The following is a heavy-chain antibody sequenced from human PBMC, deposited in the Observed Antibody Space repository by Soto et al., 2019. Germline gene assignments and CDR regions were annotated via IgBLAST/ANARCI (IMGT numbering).Heavy chain of an antibody. CDR2: ISPYTDDP. D-gene: IGHD2-2*01. CDR3: ARVIPGAEAWFHP. CDR1: GNTFANFG. V-gene: IGHV1-18*01. J-gene: IGHJ5*02. Sequence: QGQLVQSGVEVKKPGASVKVSCWASGNTFANFGVTWVRQAPGQGLEWMGWISPYTDDPSYAQKFQGRVTMTIDTSTSTAYLDLRSLTSADTAVYYCARVIPGAEAWFHPWGQGTLVTVYS.